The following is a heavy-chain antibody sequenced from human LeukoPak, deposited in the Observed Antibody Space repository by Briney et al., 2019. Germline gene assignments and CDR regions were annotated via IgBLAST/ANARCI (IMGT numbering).Heavy chain of an antibody. J-gene: IGHJ4*03. Sequence: TGGSLRLSCSGSGFSFGDYAVTWIRQSPGKGLEWIAEIDHRGDTNYNPSVKSRVTISVDTSKNQFSLKVRSLSAADTAVYYCARGATISETGYFDFWGQGTLATVSS. CDR3: ARGATISETGYFDF. V-gene: IGHV4-34*01. CDR2: IDHRGDT. D-gene: IGHD5-24*01. CDR1: GFSFGDYA.